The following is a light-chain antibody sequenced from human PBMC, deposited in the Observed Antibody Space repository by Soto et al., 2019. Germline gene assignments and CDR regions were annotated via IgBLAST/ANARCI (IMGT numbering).Light chain of an antibody. CDR1: QSVSSSY. V-gene: IGKV3-15*01. CDR3: QQYNTWPK. CDR2: GAS. J-gene: IGKJ1*01. Sequence: RRIPNTLTWAPGGRCVLSGGARQSVSSSYLAWYQQKPRQAPRLLIYGASTRATGIPARLSGSGSRTQLTLTTSSLNSEDFSGYYCQQYNTWPKFRQGTKVDIK.